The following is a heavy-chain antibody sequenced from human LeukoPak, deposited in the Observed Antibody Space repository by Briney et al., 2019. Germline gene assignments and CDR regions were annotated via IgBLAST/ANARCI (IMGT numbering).Heavy chain of an antibody. J-gene: IGHJ3*02. CDR2: INHSGST. CDR1: GGSFSGYY. CDR3: ARARITMIVVVTPHDAFDI. Sequence: SETLSLTCAVYGGSFSGYYWSWIRQPPGKGLEWIGEINHSGSTNYNPSLKSRVTISVDTSKNQFSLKLSSVTAADTAVYYCARARITMIVVVTPHDAFDIWGQGTMVTVSS. D-gene: IGHD3-22*01. V-gene: IGHV4-34*01.